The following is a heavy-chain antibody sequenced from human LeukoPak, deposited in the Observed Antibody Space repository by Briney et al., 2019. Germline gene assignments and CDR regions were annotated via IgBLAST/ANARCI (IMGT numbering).Heavy chain of an antibody. CDR2: SNAGNGDT. Sequence: ASVKVSCKASGYTFTSSAMHWVRQAPGHRLEWMGWSNAGNGDTKYSQEFQGRFTMTWDTSASTAYMELSSLRSEDMAVYYCARGAYFGMDVWGQGTTVTDSS. V-gene: IGHV1-3*02. J-gene: IGHJ6*02. CDR1: GYTFTSSA. CDR3: ARGAYFGMDV.